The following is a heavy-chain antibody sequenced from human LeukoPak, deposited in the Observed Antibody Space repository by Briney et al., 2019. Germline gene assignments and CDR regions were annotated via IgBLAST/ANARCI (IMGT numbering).Heavy chain of an antibody. V-gene: IGHV1-2*02. CDR3: ARLIVVVPAARDAFDI. D-gene: IGHD2-2*01. Sequence: ASVKVSCKASGYTFTGYYMHWVRQAPGQGLEWMGWINPNSGGTNYAQKFQGRVTMTRDTSISTAYMELSRLRSDDTAVYYCARLIVVVPAARDAFDIWGQGTMVTVSS. J-gene: IGHJ3*02. CDR1: GYTFTGYY. CDR2: INPNSGGT.